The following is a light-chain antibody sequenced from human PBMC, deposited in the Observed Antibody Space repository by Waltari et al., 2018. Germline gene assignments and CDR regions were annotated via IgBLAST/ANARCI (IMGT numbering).Light chain of an antibody. CDR3: SSYSSSSTLYV. V-gene: IGLV2-14*01. CDR1: SSDVGGYNY. J-gene: IGLJ1*01. CDR2: EVN. Sequence: QSALTQPASVSGSPGQSITISCTGTSSDVGGYNYVFWYQQHPGKAPKVMIYEVNNRPPGVSNGFSGSKSGNTASLTISGLQADDEADYYCSSYSSSSTLYVFGTGTMVTVL.